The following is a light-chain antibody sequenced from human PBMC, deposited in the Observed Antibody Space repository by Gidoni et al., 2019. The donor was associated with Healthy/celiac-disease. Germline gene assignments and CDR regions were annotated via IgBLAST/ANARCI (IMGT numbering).Light chain of an antibody. CDR3: LLSYSGARYVV. CDR1: TRAVTSGHY. V-gene: IGLV7-46*01. CDR2: DTS. J-gene: IGLJ2*01. Sequence: QAVVTQEPSLPVSPGGPVTLTCGSSTRAVTSGHYPYWFQQKPGQAPRTLIYDTSNKHSGTPARFSGSLLGGKAALTLSGAQPEDEAEYYCLLSYSGARYVVFGGGTKLTVL.